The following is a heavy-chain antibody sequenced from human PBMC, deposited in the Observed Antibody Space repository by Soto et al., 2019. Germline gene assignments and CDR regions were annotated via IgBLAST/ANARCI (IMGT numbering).Heavy chain of an antibody. CDR2: IYYSGST. Sequence: PSETLSLTCTVSGGSISSSSYYWGWIRQPPGKGLEWIGSIYYSGSTYYNPSLKSRVTISVDTSKNQLSLKLSSVTAADTAVYYCARLSNRYFDWFPKDYYYGMDVWGQGTTVTVSS. D-gene: IGHD3-9*01. J-gene: IGHJ6*02. CDR1: GGSISSSSYY. CDR3: ARLSNRYFDWFPKDYYYGMDV. V-gene: IGHV4-39*01.